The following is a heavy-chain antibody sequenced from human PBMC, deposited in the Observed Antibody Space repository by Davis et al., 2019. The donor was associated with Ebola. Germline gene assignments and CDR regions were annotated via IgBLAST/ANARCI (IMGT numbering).Heavy chain of an antibody. D-gene: IGHD6-6*01. CDR1: GFTFGSYA. Sequence: GESLKISCVASGFTFGSYAMNWVRLVPGKGLEWVSSITSGDGAHYAGSVKGRFTISRDNSKDTLFLEMNSLRAEDTALYYCAELHSSASHIWGQGTLVTVS. CDR2: ITSGDGA. V-gene: IGHV3-23*01. CDR3: AELHSSASHI. J-gene: IGHJ4*02.